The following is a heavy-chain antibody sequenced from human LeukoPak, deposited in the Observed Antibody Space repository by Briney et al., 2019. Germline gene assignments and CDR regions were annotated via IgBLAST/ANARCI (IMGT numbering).Heavy chain of an antibody. J-gene: IGHJ4*02. D-gene: IGHD3-22*01. CDR2: IIPIFGTA. CDR3: ARLGDYYDSSGPLHY. Sequence: GASVKVSCKASGGTFSSYAISWVRQAPGQGLEWMGGIIPIFGTANYAQKFQGRVTITADESTSTAYMELGSLRSEDTAVYYCARLGDYYDSSGPLHYWGQGTLVTVSS. CDR1: GGTFSSYA. V-gene: IGHV1-69*13.